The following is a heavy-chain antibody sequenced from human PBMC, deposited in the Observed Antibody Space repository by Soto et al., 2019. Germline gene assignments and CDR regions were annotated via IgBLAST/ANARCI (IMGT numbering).Heavy chain of an antibody. V-gene: IGHV1-3*01. Sequence: QVHLVQSGAEVKTPGASVKVSCKGSGYTFGRDGMHWVRQAPGQGLEWLAWINAINGDTKYSQRFQGRLTVTRDTAANTAYLELSSLRFEDKDVYYCARSCGYFFPCDGWGQGTLVTVSS. CDR3: ARSCGYFFPCDG. CDR1: GYTFGRDG. D-gene: IGHD3-22*01. CDR2: INAINGDT. J-gene: IGHJ4*02.